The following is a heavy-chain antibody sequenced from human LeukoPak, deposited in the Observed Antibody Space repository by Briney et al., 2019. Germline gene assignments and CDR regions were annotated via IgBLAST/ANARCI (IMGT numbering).Heavy chain of an antibody. CDR2: INPNSGGT. Sequence: ASVKVSCKASGYTFTGYYMHWVRQAPGQGLEWMGRINPNSGGTNYAQKFQGRVTMTRDTSISTAYMELSRLRSDDTAVYYCAREGPLGYYDMDVWGQGTTVTVSS. D-gene: IGHD6-13*01. J-gene: IGHJ6*02. CDR1: GYTFTGYY. CDR3: AREGPLGYYDMDV. V-gene: IGHV1-2*06.